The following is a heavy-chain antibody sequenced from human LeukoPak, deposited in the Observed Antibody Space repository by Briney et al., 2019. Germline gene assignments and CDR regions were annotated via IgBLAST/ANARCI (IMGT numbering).Heavy chain of an antibody. V-gene: IGHV3-66*03. D-gene: IGHD6-6*01. CDR2: IYSSGST. Sequence: GRSLRLSFAASGFTVSTNYMSSVRHPPAKRLKRVSVIYSSGSTYYADSVKGRFTIFRDNSKNTLYLQMNSLRAEDTAVYYCARDGGLAPYSSSTPFDYWGQGTLVTVSS. J-gene: IGHJ4*02. CDR3: ARDGGLAPYSSSTPFDY. CDR1: GFTVSTNY.